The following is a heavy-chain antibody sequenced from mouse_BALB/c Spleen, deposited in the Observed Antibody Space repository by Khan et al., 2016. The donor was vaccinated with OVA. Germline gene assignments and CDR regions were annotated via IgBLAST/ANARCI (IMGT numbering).Heavy chain of an antibody. V-gene: IGHV3-2*02. Sequence: QLQESGPGLVKPSQSLSLTCPVTGYSITSDYGWNWIRQFPGNKLEWMGYISYSGSTNYNPSLKSRISITRDTSKNQFFLQLNSVTTEDTATYYCARTARIKYWGQGTTLTVAS. CDR2: ISYSGST. D-gene: IGHD1-2*01. CDR3: ARTARIKY. J-gene: IGHJ2*01. CDR1: GYSITSDYG.